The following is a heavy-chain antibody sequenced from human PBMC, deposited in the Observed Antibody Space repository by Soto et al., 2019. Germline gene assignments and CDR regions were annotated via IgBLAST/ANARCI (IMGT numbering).Heavy chain of an antibody. CDR1: GYTFTSYG. CDR2: ISAYNGNT. V-gene: IGHV1-18*01. J-gene: IGHJ4*02. D-gene: IGHD3-9*01. Sequence: ASVKVSCKASGYTFTSYGISWVRQAPGQGLEWMGWISAYNGNTNYAQKLQGRVTMTTDTSTSTAYMELRSLRSDDTAVYYCARNDYDILTGYYAFDYWGQGTLVTVSS. CDR3: ARNDYDILTGYYAFDY.